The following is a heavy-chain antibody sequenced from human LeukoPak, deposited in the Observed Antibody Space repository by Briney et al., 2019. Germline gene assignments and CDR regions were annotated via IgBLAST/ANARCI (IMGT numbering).Heavy chain of an antibody. Sequence: PSETLSLTCTVSGGSISSYYWSWIRQPAGKGLEWIGRIYTSGSTNYNPSLKSRVTMSVDTSKNQFSLKLSSVTAADTAVYYCARLGQYCSSTSCYTGYYYYYMDVWGKGTTVTVSS. CDR3: ARLGQYCSSTSCYTGYYYYYMDV. CDR2: IYTSGST. D-gene: IGHD2-2*02. CDR1: GGSISSYY. V-gene: IGHV4-4*07. J-gene: IGHJ6*03.